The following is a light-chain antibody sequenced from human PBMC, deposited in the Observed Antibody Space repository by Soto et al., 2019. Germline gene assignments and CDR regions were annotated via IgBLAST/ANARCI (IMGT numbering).Light chain of an antibody. Sequence: DIQMTQSPSTLSASVGDRVTITCRASQSISSWLAWYQQKPGKAPKLLIYDASSLESGVPSRFSGSGSGTEFTLTISSLQPDDFATYYCQQIERYPSNLGGGTKVDIK. CDR1: QSISSW. CDR2: DAS. CDR3: QQIERYPSN. J-gene: IGKJ4*01. V-gene: IGKV1-5*01.